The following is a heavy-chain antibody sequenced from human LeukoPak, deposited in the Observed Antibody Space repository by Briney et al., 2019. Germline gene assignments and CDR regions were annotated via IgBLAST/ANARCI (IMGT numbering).Heavy chain of an antibody. CDR1: GGSISSGYY. J-gene: IGHJ4*02. CDR3: ARLNDFWEDY. CDR2: IYHSGST. D-gene: IGHD3-3*01. Sequence: SQTLSLTCTVSGGSISSGYYWGWIRQPPGKGLEWIGSIYHSGSTYYNPSLKSRVTISVDTSKNQFSLKLSSVTAADTAVYYCARLNDFWEDYWGQGTLVTVSS. V-gene: IGHV4-38-2*02.